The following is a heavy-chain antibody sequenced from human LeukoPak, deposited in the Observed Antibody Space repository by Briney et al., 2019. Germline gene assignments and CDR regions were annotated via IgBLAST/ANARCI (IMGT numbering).Heavy chain of an antibody. D-gene: IGHD6-13*01. J-gene: IGHJ4*02. CDR3: ATGTSAAAGLDY. Sequence: ASVKVSCKVSGYTLTELSMHWVRQAPGKGLEWMGGFDPEDDETIYAQKFQGRVTMTEDTSTDTAYMELSSLRSEDTAVYYCATGTSAAAGLDYWGQGILVTVSS. V-gene: IGHV1-24*01. CDR2: FDPEDDET. CDR1: GYTLTELS.